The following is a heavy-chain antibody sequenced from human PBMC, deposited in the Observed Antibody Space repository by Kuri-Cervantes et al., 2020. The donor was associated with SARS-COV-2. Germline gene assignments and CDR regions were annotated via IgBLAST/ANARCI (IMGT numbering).Heavy chain of an antibody. J-gene: IGHJ6*03. D-gene: IGHD6-13*01. Sequence: ESLKISCTVSGYSIRNYYYSWIRQPPGKGLEWIGDIYYNGSTNYNPSLKSRLTISVDTSKNQFSLQLSSVTAADTAVYYCARRGWNGSRGDRYYYMDVWGKGTTVTVSS. CDR1: GYSIRNYY. CDR2: IYYNGST. V-gene: IGHV4-59*08. CDR3: ARRGWNGSRGDRYYYMDV.